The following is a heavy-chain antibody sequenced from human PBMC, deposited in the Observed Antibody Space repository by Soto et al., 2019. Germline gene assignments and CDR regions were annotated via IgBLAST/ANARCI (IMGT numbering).Heavy chain of an antibody. D-gene: IGHD6-13*01. CDR1: GYTFTDNH. Sequence: QVQLVQSGAEMRKPGASVKISCKASGYTFTDNHFHWMRQAPGQGLEWVGTINPRDGDIRYGQKFHGRVTMTRDTSISKVYMEVNGLTYDDTAVYFCARGGLIAPHVVKGFDPWGQGTLFTVAS. V-gene: IGHV1-2*02. CDR3: ARGGLIAPHVVKGFDP. J-gene: IGHJ5*02. CDR2: INPRDGDI.